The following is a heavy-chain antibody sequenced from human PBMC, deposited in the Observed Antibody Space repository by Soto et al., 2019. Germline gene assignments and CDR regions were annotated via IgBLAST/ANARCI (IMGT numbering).Heavy chain of an antibody. Sequence: QLQVQESGPGLVKPSETLSLTCTVSGGSISSSSYYWGWIRQPPGKGLEWIGSIYYSGSTNYNPSLKIRVTIAVDTSKNQFSLKLSSVPAADTAVYYCARRREGYNWVDYWGQGTLVTVSS. CDR3: ARRREGYNWVDY. CDR1: GGSISSSSYY. D-gene: IGHD5-12*01. V-gene: IGHV4-39*01. CDR2: IYYSGST. J-gene: IGHJ4*02.